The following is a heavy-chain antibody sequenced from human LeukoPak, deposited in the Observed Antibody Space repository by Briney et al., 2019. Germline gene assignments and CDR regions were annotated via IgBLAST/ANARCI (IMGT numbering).Heavy chain of an antibody. CDR1: GFTFSNYA. Sequence: QPGRSLRLSCAASGFTFSNYAMTWVRQAPGKGLEWVSAISGSGGGTYYADSVKGRFTISRDTSKNTLFLQMNSLRAEDTAIYYCAKDLPFLGSSWYLPTFDSWGQGTLVTVSS. V-gene: IGHV3-23*01. J-gene: IGHJ4*02. CDR3: AKDLPFLGSSWYLPTFDS. CDR2: ISGSGGGT. D-gene: IGHD6-13*01.